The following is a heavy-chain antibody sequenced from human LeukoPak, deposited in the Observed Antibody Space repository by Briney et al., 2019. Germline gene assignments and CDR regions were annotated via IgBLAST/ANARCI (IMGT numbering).Heavy chain of an antibody. J-gene: IGHJ3*02. V-gene: IGHV4-59*01. CDR1: GYTFSSYS. D-gene: IGHD5-24*01. Sequence: GSLRLSCVASGYTFSSYSISWVRHAPGKGLEWIGYVYSSGSTNYSPSLKSRVTISVDTSRSQFSLKLNSVTAADTAVYYCARDTRDGYRDAFDIWGQGTVVSVSS. CDR3: ARDTRDGYRDAFDI. CDR2: VYSSGST.